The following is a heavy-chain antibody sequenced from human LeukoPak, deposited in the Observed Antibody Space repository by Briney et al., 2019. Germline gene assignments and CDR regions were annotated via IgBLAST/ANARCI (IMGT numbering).Heavy chain of an antibody. CDR3: ARAGGLGIQNYYYYMDV. D-gene: IGHD7-27*01. Sequence: GGSLRLSCAASGFTFSSYWMHWVRQAPGKGLVWVSRINSDGSSTSYADSVKGRFTISRDNAKNTLYLQMHSLRAEDTAVYYCARAGGLGIQNYYYYMDVWGKGTTVTVSS. J-gene: IGHJ6*03. CDR2: INSDGSST. V-gene: IGHV3-74*01. CDR1: GFTFSSYW.